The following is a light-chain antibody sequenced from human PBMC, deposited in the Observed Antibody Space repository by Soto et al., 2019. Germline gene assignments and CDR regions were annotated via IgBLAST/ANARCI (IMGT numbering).Light chain of an antibody. V-gene: IGLV2-14*01. CDR2: EVS. CDR1: SSDVGGYIY. J-gene: IGLJ1*01. Sequence: QSALTQPASVSGSPGQSITISCTGTSSDVGGYIYVSWYRQYPGKAPKLMIYEVSNRPSGVSNRFSGSKSGNTASLTISGLQAEDEADYYCSSYTISTVYVFGTGTKVTVL. CDR3: SSYTISTVYV.